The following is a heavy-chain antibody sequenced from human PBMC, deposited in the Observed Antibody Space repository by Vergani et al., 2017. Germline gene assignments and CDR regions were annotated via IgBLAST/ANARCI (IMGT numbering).Heavy chain of an antibody. D-gene: IGHD2-8*01. V-gene: IGHV1-2*02. CDR2: VNPNSGST. CDR3: AFISLTFDS. J-gene: IGHJ4*02. CDR1: GDNLTGNY. Sequence: QVHLEQAGAEMKKPGASVKVSCKTFGDNLTGNYIHWVRQDHGQGLEWIGWVNPNSGSTNHVQKFQGRITMTTATSISTVYMELNNLRPDDTATFYCAFISLTFDSWGQGTLVTVSS.